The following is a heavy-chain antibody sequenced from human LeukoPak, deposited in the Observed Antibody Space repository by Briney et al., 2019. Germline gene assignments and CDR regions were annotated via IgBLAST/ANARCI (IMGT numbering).Heavy chain of an antibody. V-gene: IGHV3-21*01. CDR3: ARDAFSGSSGFYYYYYMDV. J-gene: IGHJ6*03. CDR2: ISSSSSYI. CDR1: GFTFSSYS. Sequence: GGSLRLSCAASGFTFSSYSMNWVRQAPGKGLEWVSSISSSSSYIYYADSVKGRFTISRDNAKNSLYLQMNSLRAEDTAVYYCARDAFSGSSGFYYYYYMDVWGKGTTVTVSS. D-gene: IGHD3-22*01.